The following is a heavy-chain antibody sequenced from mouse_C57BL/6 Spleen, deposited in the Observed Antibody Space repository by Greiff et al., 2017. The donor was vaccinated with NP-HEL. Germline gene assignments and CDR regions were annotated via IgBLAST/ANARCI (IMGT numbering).Heavy chain of an antibody. Sequence: QVQLQQPGAELVKPGASVKLSCKASGYTFTSYWMQWVKQRHGPGLEWIGEIDPSDSYTNYNQKFKGKATLTVDTSSSTAYMQLSSLTSEDSAVYYCARRDYGSSYDYAMDYWGQGTSVTVSS. V-gene: IGHV1-50*01. CDR1: GYTFTSYW. CDR3: ARRDYGSSYDYAMDY. D-gene: IGHD1-1*01. J-gene: IGHJ4*01. CDR2: IDPSDSYT.